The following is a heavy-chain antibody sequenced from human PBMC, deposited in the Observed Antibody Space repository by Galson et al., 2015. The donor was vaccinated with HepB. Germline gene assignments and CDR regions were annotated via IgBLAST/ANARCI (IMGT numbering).Heavy chain of an antibody. D-gene: IGHD3-10*01. Sequence: SLRLSCAASGFTFSSYAMSWVRQAPGKGLEWVSAISGSGGSTYYADSVKGRFTISRDNSKNTLYLQMNSLRAEDTAVYYCAKGVHDLYGSDYWGQGTLVTVSS. CDR2: ISGSGGST. J-gene: IGHJ4*02. CDR3: AKGVHDLYGSDY. V-gene: IGHV3-23*01. CDR1: GFTFSSYA.